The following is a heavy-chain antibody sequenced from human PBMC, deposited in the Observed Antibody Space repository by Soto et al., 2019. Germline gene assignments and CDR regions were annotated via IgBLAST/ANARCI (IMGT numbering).Heavy chain of an antibody. Sequence: SLRLSCAASGFTFSSYAMSWVRQAPGKGLEWVSAISGSGGSTYYADSVKGRFTISRDNSKNTLYLQMNSLRAEDTAVYYCAKVKYCSSTSCYGMDVWGQGTTVTVSS. CDR2: ISGSGGST. CDR3: AKVKYCSSTSCYGMDV. CDR1: GFTFSSYA. D-gene: IGHD2-2*01. V-gene: IGHV3-23*01. J-gene: IGHJ6*02.